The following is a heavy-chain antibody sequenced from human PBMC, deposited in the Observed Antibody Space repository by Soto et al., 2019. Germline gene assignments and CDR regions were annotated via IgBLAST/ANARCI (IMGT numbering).Heavy chain of an antibody. CDR1: GYTFTSYY. CDR2: INPSGGST. V-gene: IGHV1-46*03. D-gene: IGHD1-26*01. CDR3: ATNLGTLMSFDI. Sequence: ASVKVSCKASGYTFTSYYMHWLRQAPGQGLEWMGIINPSGGSTSYAQKFQGRVTMTRDTSTSTVYMELSSLRSEDTAVYYCATNLGTLMSFDIWGQGTMVTVSS. J-gene: IGHJ3*02.